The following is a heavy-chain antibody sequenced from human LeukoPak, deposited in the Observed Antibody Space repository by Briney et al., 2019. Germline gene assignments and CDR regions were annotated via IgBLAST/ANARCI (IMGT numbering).Heavy chain of an antibody. J-gene: IGHJ4*02. Sequence: ASVKVSCKASVYTFTSYYMHWVRQTPGQGLEWMGIINPSGGSTSYAQKFQGRVTMTRDTSTSTVYMELSSLRSQDTAVYYCARDPGYCSGGSCYPTAHYFDYWGQGTLVTVSS. D-gene: IGHD2-15*01. CDR2: INPSGGST. V-gene: IGHV1-46*01. CDR1: VYTFTSYY. CDR3: ARDPGYCSGGSCYPTAHYFDY.